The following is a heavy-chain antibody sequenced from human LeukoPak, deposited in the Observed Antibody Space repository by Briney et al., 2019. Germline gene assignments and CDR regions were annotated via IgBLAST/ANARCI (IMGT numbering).Heavy chain of an antibody. D-gene: IGHD3-22*01. CDR3: ATLIHYDSSDYPFDY. CDR2: SSASGSGT. Sequence: GGSLRLSCAASAFIFSNYAMSWLRQAPGKGLEWVSASSASGSGTYYADSVKGRVTISRDNSKNTVYLQMNSLRAEDTAVYYCATLIHYDSSDYPFDYWGQGALVTVSS. CDR1: AFIFSNYA. J-gene: IGHJ4*02. V-gene: IGHV3-23*01.